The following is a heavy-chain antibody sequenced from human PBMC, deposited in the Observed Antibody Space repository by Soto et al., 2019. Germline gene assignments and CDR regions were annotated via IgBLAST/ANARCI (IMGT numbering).Heavy chain of an antibody. CDR1: GFTFSTYG. J-gene: IGHJ4*02. CDR2: ISYDGVNK. CDR3: AKSVYNWNDGFFDY. D-gene: IGHD1-1*01. V-gene: IGHV3-30*18. Sequence: LRLSCAASGFTFSTYGMHWVRQAPGKGLEWVAVISYDGVNKYYSDSVKGRFTISRDNSKNTLYLQMNSLRAEDTAVYYCAKSVYNWNDGFFDYWGQGTLVTVSS.